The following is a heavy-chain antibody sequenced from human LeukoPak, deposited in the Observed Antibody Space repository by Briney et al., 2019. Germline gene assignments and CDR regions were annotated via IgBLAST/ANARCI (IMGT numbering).Heavy chain of an antibody. J-gene: IGHJ3*02. CDR1: GYTFTDFL. V-gene: IGHV1-2*02. Sequence: ASVKVSCKASGYTFTDFLIHWVRQAPGQGLEWMGWINPNSGGTNYAQNFQGRVTMTRDTSISTAYMELSRLRSDDTAVHYCATYYGGNSGAFDMWGQGTMVTVSS. CDR2: INPNSGGT. CDR3: ATYYGGNSGAFDM. D-gene: IGHD4-23*01.